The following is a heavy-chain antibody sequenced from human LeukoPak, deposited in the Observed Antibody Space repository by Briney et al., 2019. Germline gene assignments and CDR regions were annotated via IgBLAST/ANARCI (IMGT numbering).Heavy chain of an antibody. J-gene: IGHJ3*02. V-gene: IGHV4-59*01. CDR1: GGYITNNY. D-gene: IGHD4-17*01. CDR3: ARTTTLRAFDI. Sequence: SETLSLTCTISGGYITNNYWSWIRQPPGKGLEWIGYIYYSGGTNYNPSLKSRVTISVDTSKNQFSLKLSSVTAADTAVYYCARTTTLRAFDIWGQGTMVTVSS. CDR2: IYYSGGT.